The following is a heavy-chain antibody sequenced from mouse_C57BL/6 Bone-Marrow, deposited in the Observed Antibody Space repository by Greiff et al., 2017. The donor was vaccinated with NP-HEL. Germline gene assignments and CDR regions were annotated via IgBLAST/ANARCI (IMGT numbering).Heavy chain of an antibody. D-gene: IGHD4-1*01. V-gene: IGHV5-4*01. CDR2: ISDGGSYT. CDR3: ARDRGKLAWFAY. CDR1: GFTFSSYA. J-gene: IGHJ3*01. Sequence: EVKLVESGGGLVKPGGSLKLSCAASGFTFSSYAMSWVRQTPEKRLEWVATISDGGSYTYYPDNVKGRFTISRYNAKNNLYLQMSQLKSEDTAMYYCARDRGKLAWFAYWGQGTLVTVSA.